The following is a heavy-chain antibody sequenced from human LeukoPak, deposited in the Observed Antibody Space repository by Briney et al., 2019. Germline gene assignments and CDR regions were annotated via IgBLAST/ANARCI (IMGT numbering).Heavy chain of an antibody. CDR2: IRPTDGRT. Sequence: ASVKISCXPSGYTFINHYIHWVRQAPGQGLEWMGVIRPTDGRTSYAQNFQGRLSMTSDTSTSTAYMELSSLRSEDTAMYYCTRAINSWFDPWGQGTPVSVSS. D-gene: IGHD3-9*01. J-gene: IGHJ5*02. V-gene: IGHV1-46*01. CDR3: TRAINSWFDP. CDR1: GYTFINHY.